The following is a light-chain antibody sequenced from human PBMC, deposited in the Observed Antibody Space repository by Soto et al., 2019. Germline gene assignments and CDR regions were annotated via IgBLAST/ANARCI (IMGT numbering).Light chain of an antibody. Sequence: EIVLTQSPATLSLSPGERATLSYRASQSVRNYVAWYQQKPGQAPRLLISGPSNRATGIPARFSGSGSGTDFTLTISSLEPEDSAVYYCQQRSSWPSTFGQGTRLEIK. CDR1: QSVRNY. V-gene: IGKV3-11*01. J-gene: IGKJ5*01. CDR3: QQRSSWPST. CDR2: GPS.